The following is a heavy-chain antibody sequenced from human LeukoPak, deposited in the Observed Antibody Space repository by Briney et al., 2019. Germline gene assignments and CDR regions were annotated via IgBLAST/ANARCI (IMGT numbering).Heavy chain of an antibody. Sequence: GGSLRLSCAASGFTFSSYAMHWVRQAPGKGLEWVAVISYDGSNKYYADSVKGRFTISRDNSKNTLYLQMNSLRAEDTAVYYCARGSYRYCSSTSCYTAFDYWGQGTLVTVSS. D-gene: IGHD2-2*02. CDR1: GFTFSSYA. V-gene: IGHV3-30-3*01. CDR2: ISYDGSNK. J-gene: IGHJ4*02. CDR3: ARGSYRYCSSTSCYTAFDY.